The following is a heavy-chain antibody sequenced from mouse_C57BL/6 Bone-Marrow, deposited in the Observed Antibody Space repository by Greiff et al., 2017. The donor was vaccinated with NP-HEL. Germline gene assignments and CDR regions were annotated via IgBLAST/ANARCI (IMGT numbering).Heavy chain of an antibody. J-gene: IGHJ4*01. CDR2: ISDGGSYT. D-gene: IGHD2-10*02. V-gene: IGHV5-4*03. Sequence: EVKLVESGGGLVKPGGSLKLSCAASGFTFSSYAMSWVRQTPEKRLEWVATISDGGSYTYYPDNVKGRFTISRDNAKNNLYLQMSHLKSEDTAMYYCARVWFLYYAMDYWGQGTSVTVSS. CDR3: ARVWFLYYAMDY. CDR1: GFTFSSYA.